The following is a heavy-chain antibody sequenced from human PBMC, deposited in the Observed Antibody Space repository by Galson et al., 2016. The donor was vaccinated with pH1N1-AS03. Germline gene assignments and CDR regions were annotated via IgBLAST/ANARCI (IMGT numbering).Heavy chain of an antibody. CDR2: ITSRGST. Sequence: SLRLSCAASGFIFSNYAMSWVRQAPGKGLEWVSAITSRGSTYYADSVKGRFTISRDNSKNTLYLQMNSLRAEDTAVYYSAKDPIQYGDYVWYFDYWGQGTLVTVSS. J-gene: IGHJ4*02. V-gene: IGHV3-23*01. CDR3: AKDPIQYGDYVWYFDY. CDR1: GFIFSNYA. D-gene: IGHD4-17*01.